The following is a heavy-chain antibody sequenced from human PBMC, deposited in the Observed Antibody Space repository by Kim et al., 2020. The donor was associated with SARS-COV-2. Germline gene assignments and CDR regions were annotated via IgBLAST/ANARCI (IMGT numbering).Heavy chain of an antibody. CDR2: VSPNNGNT. CDR1: GYTFTTYD. Sequence: ASVKVSCKASGYTFTTYDVNWVRQAPGQGLEWMGWVSPNNGNTGYAQQFHGRVIMTRDTSTSTAYMELNNLKSEYTAVYYCARGLGEGATNWFDPWGPGT. D-gene: IGHD1-26*01. J-gene: IGHJ5*02. V-gene: IGHV1-8*01. CDR3: ARGLGEGATNWFDP.